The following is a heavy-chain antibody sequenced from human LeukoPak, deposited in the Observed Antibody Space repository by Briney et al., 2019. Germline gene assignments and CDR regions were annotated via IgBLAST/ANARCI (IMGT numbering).Heavy chain of an antibody. J-gene: IGHJ4*02. CDR2: TWYDGSNK. CDR1: GFTFSTYG. V-gene: IGHV3-33*01. Sequence: GRSLRLSCAASGFTFSTYGMHWVRQAQGKGLEWVALTWYDGSNKNYADSVKGRFTISRDNSKNTLYLQMNSLRGEDTAAYYCARGGLTIAEATTSWYLDYWGQGTLVTVSS. CDR3: ARGGLTIAEATTSWYLDY. D-gene: IGHD1-26*01.